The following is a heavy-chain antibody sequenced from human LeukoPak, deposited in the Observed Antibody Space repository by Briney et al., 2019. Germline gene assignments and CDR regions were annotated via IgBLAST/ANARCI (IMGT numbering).Heavy chain of an antibody. J-gene: IGHJ3*02. Sequence: PGGSLRLSCAASGFSFNSYSMNWVRQGPGKGLEWVSYISSSSNTIYYVHSVKGRFTISRDNAKNSLYLKMNSLRDEDTAVYYCARDPRYSAGYGSGGYRADGFDIWGQGTMVTVSS. CDR2: ISSSSNTI. CDR1: GFSFNSYS. V-gene: IGHV3-48*02. D-gene: IGHD3-10*01. CDR3: ARDPRYSAGYGSGGYRADGFDI.